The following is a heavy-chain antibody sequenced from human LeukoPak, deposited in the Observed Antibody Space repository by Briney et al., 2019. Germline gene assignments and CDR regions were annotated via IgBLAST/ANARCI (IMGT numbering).Heavy chain of an antibody. Sequence: GGSLRLSCAASGFTFSNAWMSWVRQAPGKGLEWVGRIKSKTDGGTTDYAAPVKGRFTISRDDSKNTLYLQMNSLKAEDTAVCYCTTDFGWDYGPKRYYYYMDVWGKGTTVTVSS. CDR3: TTDFGWDYGPKRYYYYMDV. CDR1: GFTFSNAW. CDR2: IKSKTDGGTT. V-gene: IGHV3-15*01. D-gene: IGHD4-17*01. J-gene: IGHJ6*03.